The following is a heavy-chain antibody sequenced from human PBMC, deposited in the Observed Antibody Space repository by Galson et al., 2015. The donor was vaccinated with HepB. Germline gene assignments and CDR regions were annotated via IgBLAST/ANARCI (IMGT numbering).Heavy chain of an antibody. J-gene: IGHJ4*02. V-gene: IGHV3-48*04. CDR1: GFTFSSYS. CDR3: ARISERDWVDFDY. Sequence: SLRLSCAVSGFTFSSYSMNWVRQAPGKGLEWLSYISGSTTTIYYADSVKGRFTISRDNAKNSLYLQMNSLRAEDTAVYYCARISERDWVDFDYWGRGTLVTVSS. D-gene: IGHD3-9*01. CDR2: ISGSTTTI.